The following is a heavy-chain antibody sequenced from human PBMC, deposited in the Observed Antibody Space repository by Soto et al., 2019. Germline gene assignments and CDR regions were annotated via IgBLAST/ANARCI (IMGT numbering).Heavy chain of an antibody. V-gene: IGHV4-59*01. CDR2: IYYSGST. D-gene: IGHD6-13*01. Sequence: PSETLSLTCTVSCGSISSYYWSWIRQPPGKGLEWIGYIYYSGSTNYNPSLKSRVTISVDTSKNQFSLKLSSVTAADTAVYYCARDSNIAAAGNPYYGMDVWGQGTTVTVS. J-gene: IGHJ6*02. CDR3: ARDSNIAAAGNPYYGMDV. CDR1: CGSISSYY.